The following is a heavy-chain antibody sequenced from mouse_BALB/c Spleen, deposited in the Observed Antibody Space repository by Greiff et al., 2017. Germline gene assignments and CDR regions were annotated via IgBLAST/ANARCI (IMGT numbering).Heavy chain of an antibody. CDR3: ARHNDGYFDY. V-gene: IGHV5-12-1*01. CDR1: GFAFSSYD. D-gene: IGHD2-12*01. CDR2: ISSGGGST. J-gene: IGHJ2*01. Sequence: EVHLVESGGGLVKPGGSLKLSCAASGFAFSSYDMSWVRQTPEKRLEWVAYISSGGGSTYYPDTVKGRFTISRDNAKNTLYLQMSSLKSEDTAMYYCARHNDGYFDYWGQGTTLTVSS.